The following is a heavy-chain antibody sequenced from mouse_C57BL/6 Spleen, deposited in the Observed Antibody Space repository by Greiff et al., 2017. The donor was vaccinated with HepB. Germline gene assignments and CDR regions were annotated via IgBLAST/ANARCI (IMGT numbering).Heavy chain of an antibody. D-gene: IGHD2-4*01. Sequence: VQLQQSGAELVKPGASVKISCKASGYAFSSYWMNWVKQRPGKGLEWIGQIYPGDGDTNYNGKFKGKATLTADKSSSTAYMQLSSLTSEDSAVYFCASPIYYDLRDDWGQGTSVTVSS. CDR3: ASPIYYDLRDD. CDR2: IYPGDGDT. CDR1: GYAFSSYW. V-gene: IGHV1-80*01. J-gene: IGHJ4*01.